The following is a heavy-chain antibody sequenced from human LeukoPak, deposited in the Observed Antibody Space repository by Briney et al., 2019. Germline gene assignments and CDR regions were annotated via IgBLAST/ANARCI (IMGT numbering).Heavy chain of an antibody. Sequence: GGSLRLSCTASGFTFSSYWMQWVRQVPGKGLVWVSRINGDGSSPSYADSVKGRFTISRDNSKNTLYLQMNNLSAEDTAVYYCARETSGSFPYWGQGTLVTVSP. D-gene: IGHD2-15*01. CDR1: GFTFSSYW. CDR3: ARETSGSFPY. J-gene: IGHJ4*02. CDR2: INGDGSSP. V-gene: IGHV3-74*01.